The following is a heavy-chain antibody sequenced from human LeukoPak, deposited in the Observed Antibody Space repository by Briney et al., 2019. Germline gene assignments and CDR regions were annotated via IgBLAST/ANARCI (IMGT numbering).Heavy chain of an antibody. CDR3: SKAPLGACAGAVCYYLDV. Sequence: GGSLRLSCTASEFSISHYAMSWVRQAPGKGLEWVSADTSSTTSTYYASSVRGRFTISRDNSMNTLYLQMNSLRADDTAVYYCSKAPLGACAGAVCYYLDVWARGPRSSSP. J-gene: IGHJ6*03. V-gene: IGHV3-23*01. CDR1: EFSISHYA. D-gene: IGHD2-8*02. CDR2: DTSSTTST.